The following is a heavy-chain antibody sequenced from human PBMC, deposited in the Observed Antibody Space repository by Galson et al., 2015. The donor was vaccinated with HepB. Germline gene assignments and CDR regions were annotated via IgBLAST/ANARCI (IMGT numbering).Heavy chain of an antibody. J-gene: IGHJ4*02. CDR1: GGSFSGYY. V-gene: IGHV4-34*01. CDR2: INHSGST. D-gene: IGHD5-12*01. Sequence: SETLSLTCAVYGGSFSGYYWSWIRQPPGKGLEWIGEINHSGSTNYNPSLKSRVTISVDTSKNQFSLKLSSVTAADTAVYYCARGKPNLRGYSGYEAPRYYFDYWGQGTLVTVSS. CDR3: ARGKPNLRGYSGYEAPRYYFDY.